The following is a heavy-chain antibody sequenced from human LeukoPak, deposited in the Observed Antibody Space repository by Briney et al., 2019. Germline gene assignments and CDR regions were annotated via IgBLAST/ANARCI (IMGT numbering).Heavy chain of an antibody. D-gene: IGHD3-10*01. CDR2: ISGSSSHI. V-gene: IGHV3-21*01. J-gene: IGHJ4*02. CDR1: GFTFSSYR. CDR3: VRDSDYGSGSYYATFDY. Sequence: PGVTLRLSCAASGFTFSSYRMNWVRQAPGKGLEWVSAISGSSSHIYYADSVKGRFTISRDNAKSSLYLQMNSLRAEDTAVFYCVRDSDYGSGSYYATFDYWGQGTLVTVSS.